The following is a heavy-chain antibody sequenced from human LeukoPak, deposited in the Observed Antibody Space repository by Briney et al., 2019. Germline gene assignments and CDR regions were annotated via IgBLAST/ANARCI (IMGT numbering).Heavy chain of an antibody. J-gene: IGHJ6*03. Sequence: ASVKVSCKASGYTFTSYGISWVRQAPGQGLEWMGWMNPNSGNTGYAQKFQGRVTITGNTSISTAYMELSSLSSEDTAVYYCARGINYYYYYMDVWGKGTTVTVSS. CDR3: ARGINYYYYYMDV. CDR1: GYTFTSYG. V-gene: IGHV1-8*03. CDR2: MNPNSGNT. D-gene: IGHD3-16*01.